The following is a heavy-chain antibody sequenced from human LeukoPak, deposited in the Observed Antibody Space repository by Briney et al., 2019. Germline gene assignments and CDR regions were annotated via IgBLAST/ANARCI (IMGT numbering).Heavy chain of an antibody. CDR1: GFTLSSYW. J-gene: IGHJ4*02. D-gene: IGHD6-6*01. V-gene: IGHV3-7*01. Sequence: GGSLRLSCAASGFTLSSYWMSWVRRAPGKGLEWVANINQDGSEKSYVDSVKGRFTISRDNAKKSLFLQMNSLRAEDTAVYYCARINSSSSPHFDYWGQGTLVTVSS. CDR3: ARINSSSSPHFDY. CDR2: INQDGSEK.